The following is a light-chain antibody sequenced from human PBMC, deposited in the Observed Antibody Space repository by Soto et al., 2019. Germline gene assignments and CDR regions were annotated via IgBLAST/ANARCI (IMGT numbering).Light chain of an antibody. Sequence: EIVLTQSPGTLSLSPGERATLSCRASQSISSGYLSWYQQKPGQAPRLLIYGASSRATDIPDRFSGGESGTDFSLTISRLEPEDFAVYYCHLYGSSSWTFGQGTKVDI. J-gene: IGKJ1*01. V-gene: IGKV3-20*01. CDR3: HLYGSSSWT. CDR1: QSISSGY. CDR2: GAS.